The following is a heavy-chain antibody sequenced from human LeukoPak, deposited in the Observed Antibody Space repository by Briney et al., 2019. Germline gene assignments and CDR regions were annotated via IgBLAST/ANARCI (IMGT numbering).Heavy chain of an antibody. Sequence: GGSLRLSCVGSGFTFSRYWLNWVRQAPGKGLEWVSFIRNKASGGTTEHAASVRGRFTTSRDDSKSIAYLQMNSLKTEDTALYYCTRDRIMTDFWGQGTLVTVSS. J-gene: IGHJ4*02. CDR3: TRDRIMTDF. D-gene: IGHD2-15*01. CDR1: GFTFSRYW. CDR2: IRNKASGGTT. V-gene: IGHV3-49*04.